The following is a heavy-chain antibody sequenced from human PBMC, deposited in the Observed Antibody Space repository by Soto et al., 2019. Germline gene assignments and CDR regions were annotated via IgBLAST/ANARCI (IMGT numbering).Heavy chain of an antibody. CDR1: GYTFTSYG. Sequence: ASVKVSCKASGYTFTSYGISWVRQAPGQGLEWMGWISAYNGNTNYAQKLQGRVTMTTDTSTSTAYMELRSLRSDDTAVYYCARLITMIVAFDYWGQGALVTVSS. CDR3: ARLITMIVAFDY. J-gene: IGHJ4*02. D-gene: IGHD3-22*01. CDR2: ISAYNGNT. V-gene: IGHV1-18*01.